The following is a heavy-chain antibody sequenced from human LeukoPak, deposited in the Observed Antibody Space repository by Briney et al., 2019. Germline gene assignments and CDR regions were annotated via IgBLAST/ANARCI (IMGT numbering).Heavy chain of an antibody. CDR1: GFIVSRKY. CDR3: ARLTVTDAFDI. J-gene: IGHJ3*02. D-gene: IGHD1-20*01. V-gene: IGHV3-23*01. Sequence: PGGSLRLSCATSGFIVSRKYMSWVRQAPGKGLEWVSAISGSGGSTYYADSVKGRFTISRDNSKNTLYLQMNSLRAEDTAVYYCARLTVTDAFDIWGQGTMVTVSS. CDR2: ISGSGGST.